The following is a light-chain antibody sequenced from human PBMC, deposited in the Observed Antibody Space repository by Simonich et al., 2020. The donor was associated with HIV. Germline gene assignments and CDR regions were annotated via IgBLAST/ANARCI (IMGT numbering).Light chain of an antibody. J-gene: IGKJ1*01. V-gene: IGKV2-28*01. CDR3: MQTLQTPRT. Sequence: DIVMTQSPLSLPVTPGEPASISCRSSQSLLHSNGYNYLDWYLQKPGQSPQLLMDWGSNRASGVPDRFSGSGSGTDFTMKISRVETEDVGVYYCMQTLQTPRTLGQGTKVEIK. CDR2: WGS. CDR1: QSLLHSNGYNY.